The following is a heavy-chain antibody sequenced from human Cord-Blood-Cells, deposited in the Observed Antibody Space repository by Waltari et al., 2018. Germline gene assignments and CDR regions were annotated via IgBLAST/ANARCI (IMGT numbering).Heavy chain of an antibody. CDR1: GYSFTSYW. CDR3: ARRIRGYSYGYYFDY. Sequence: EVQLVQSGAEVKKPGESLKISCKGSGYSFTSYWIGWVRQMPGKGLEWMGIIYPGDSDTRYSQSLQGQGTISADKSISTAYLQWSSLKASDTAMYYCARRIRGYSYGYYFDYWGQGTLVTVSS. J-gene: IGHJ4*02. CDR2: IYPGDSDT. D-gene: IGHD5-18*01. V-gene: IGHV5-51*01.